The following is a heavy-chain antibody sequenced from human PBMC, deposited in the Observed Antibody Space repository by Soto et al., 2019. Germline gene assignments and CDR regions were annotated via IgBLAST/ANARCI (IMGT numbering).Heavy chain of an antibody. CDR1: GYTFTSYG. J-gene: IGHJ5*02. D-gene: IGHD6-13*01. V-gene: IGHV1-3*01. CDR3: VRRHVSATGIDWFDP. CDR2: INAANGDT. Sequence: GASVKLSCKASGYTFTSYGIHWVRQDPGQRLEWMGWINAANGDTKYSPKFQGRVTITRDTSASTAYMELSSLRSEDTAVYYCVRRHVSATGIDWFDPWGQGTLVTVSS.